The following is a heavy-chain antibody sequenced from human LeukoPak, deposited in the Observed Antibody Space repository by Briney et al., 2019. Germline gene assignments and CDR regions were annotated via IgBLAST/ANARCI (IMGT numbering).Heavy chain of an antibody. CDR3: ARDRKDIVVVPANYYYYGMDV. V-gene: IGHV3-48*03. Sequence: GGSLRLSCAASGFTFSSYAMSWVRQAPGKGLEWVSYISSSGSTIYYADSVKGRFTISRDNAKNSLYLQMNSLRAEDTAVYYCARDRKDIVVVPANYYYYGMDVWGQGTTVTVSS. J-gene: IGHJ6*02. CDR1: GFTFSSYA. D-gene: IGHD2-2*01. CDR2: ISSSGSTI.